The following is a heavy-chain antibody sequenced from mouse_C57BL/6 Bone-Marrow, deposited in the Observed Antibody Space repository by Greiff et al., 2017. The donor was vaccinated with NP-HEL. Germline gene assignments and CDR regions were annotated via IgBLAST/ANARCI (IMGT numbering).Heavy chain of an antibody. D-gene: IGHD1-1*01. CDR3: TTRGITTVVARYFDV. J-gene: IGHJ1*03. Sequence: VQLQQSGAELVRPGASVKLSCTASGFNIKDDYMHWVKQRPEQGLEWIGWIDPENGDTAYASKFQGKATIPADTSSNTAYLQLSSLTSEDTAVYYCTTRGITTVVARYFDVWGTGTTVTVSS. CDR1: GFNIKDDY. V-gene: IGHV14-4*01. CDR2: IDPENGDT.